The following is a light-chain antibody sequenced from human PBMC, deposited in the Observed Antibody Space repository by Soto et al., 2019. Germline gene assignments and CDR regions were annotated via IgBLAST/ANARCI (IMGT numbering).Light chain of an antibody. CDR3: SSYTSSSTLV. J-gene: IGLJ2*01. CDR2: EVS. CDR1: SSDVGDFDC. V-gene: IGLV2-14*01. Sequence: QSVLTQPASVSGSPGQSITISCTGTSSDVGDFDCVSWYQQHPGKAPKLMIYEVSGRPSGVSNRFSGSKSGDTASLTISGLQAEDEADYYCSSYTSSSTLVFGGGTKLTVL.